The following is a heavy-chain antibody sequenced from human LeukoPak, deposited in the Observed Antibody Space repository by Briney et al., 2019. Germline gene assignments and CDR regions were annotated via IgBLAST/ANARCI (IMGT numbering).Heavy chain of an antibody. CDR3: AREAQIVVVVAATPYYGMDV. Sequence: PGGSLRLSCAASGFTFSSYGMHWVRRAPGKGLEWVAVIWYDGSNKYYADSVKGRFTISRDNSKNTLYLQMNSLRAEDTAVYYCAREAQIVVVVAATPYYGMDVWGQGTTVTVSS. D-gene: IGHD2-15*01. J-gene: IGHJ6*02. V-gene: IGHV3-33*01. CDR1: GFTFSSYG. CDR2: IWYDGSNK.